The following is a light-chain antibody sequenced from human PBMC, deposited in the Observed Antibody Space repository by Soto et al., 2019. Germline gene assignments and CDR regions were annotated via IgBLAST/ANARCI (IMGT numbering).Light chain of an antibody. CDR1: QSVSSSY. J-gene: IGKJ1*01. Sequence: ETALSLSPGTLSLSPGERATLSCRSSQSVSSSYLAWYQQKPGQAPRLLIYRASTRATGIPARFSGSGSGTDFTLTISSLQPDDFATYYCQHDNSYSEAFGQGTKVDIK. CDR3: QHDNSYSEA. CDR2: RAS. V-gene: IGKV3D-7*01.